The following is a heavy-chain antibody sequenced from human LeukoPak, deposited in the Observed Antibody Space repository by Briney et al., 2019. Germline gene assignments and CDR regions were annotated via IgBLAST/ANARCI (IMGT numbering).Heavy chain of an antibody. D-gene: IGHD3-3*01. Sequence: ASVKVSCKASGYTFTSYGISWVRQAPGQGLEWMGWISAYNGNTNYAQKLQGRVTMTTDTSTSTAYMELRSLRSDDTAVYYCARAEFAIFGVPSYYFDYWGQGTLVTVSS. CDR3: ARAEFAIFGVPSYYFDY. V-gene: IGHV1-18*01. J-gene: IGHJ4*02. CDR2: ISAYNGNT. CDR1: GYTFTSYG.